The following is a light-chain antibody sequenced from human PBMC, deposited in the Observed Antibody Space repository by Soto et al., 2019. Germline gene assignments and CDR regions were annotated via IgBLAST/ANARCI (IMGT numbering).Light chain of an antibody. V-gene: IGLV2-14*01. CDR3: NSYTTRTTYL. CDR1: SSDVGTYKY. Sequence: QSALTQPASVSGSPGQSITISCTGSSSDVGTYKYVSWYQHHPGKAPKLVIFEVSNRPSGVSNRFSGSKSGNTASLTISGLQAEDEAEYYCNSYTTRTTYLFGTGTKVTVL. J-gene: IGLJ1*01. CDR2: EVS.